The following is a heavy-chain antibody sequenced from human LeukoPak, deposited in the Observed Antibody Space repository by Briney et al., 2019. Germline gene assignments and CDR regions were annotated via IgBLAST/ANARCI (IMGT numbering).Heavy chain of an antibody. V-gene: IGHV3-23*01. CDR2: ISGSGGDA. D-gene: IGHD1-26*01. Sequence: GGSLRLSCAASGFTFSSYAMSWVRQAPGKGPEWVSAISGSGGDAYYADSVKGRFTISRDNSKNTLYLQMNSLRAEDTAVYYCAKKGATTGDFDYWGQGTLVTVSS. J-gene: IGHJ4*02. CDR3: AKKGATTGDFDY. CDR1: GFTFSSYA.